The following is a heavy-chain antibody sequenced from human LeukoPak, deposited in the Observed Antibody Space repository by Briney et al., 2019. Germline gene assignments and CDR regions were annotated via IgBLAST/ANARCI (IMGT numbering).Heavy chain of an antibody. D-gene: IGHD3-22*01. CDR2: ISSSGSNI. CDR3: ARDREGYYDSSGYPLDY. Sequence: PGGSLRLSCAASGFTFSDYYMSWIRQAPGKGLEWVSYISSSGSNIYYADSVKGRFTISRDNAKNSLYLQMNSLRAEDTAVYYCARDREGYYDSSGYPLDYWGQGSLVTVSS. V-gene: IGHV3-11*04. J-gene: IGHJ4*02. CDR1: GFTFSDYY.